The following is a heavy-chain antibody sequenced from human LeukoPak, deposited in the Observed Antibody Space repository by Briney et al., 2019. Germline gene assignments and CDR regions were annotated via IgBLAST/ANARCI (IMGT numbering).Heavy chain of an antibody. Sequence: PGGSLRLSCAASGFTFSSYAMSWLRQTPQKWLEWVSGISVTVDITYYADSVKGRFTIARENSRTTLYLQLNSLRADDTAVYYCAKSHITRYPLQYYFDLWGQGAQVIVSS. D-gene: IGHD2-21*01. CDR1: GFTFSSYA. J-gene: IGHJ4*02. CDR3: AKSHITRYPLQYYFDL. CDR2: ISVTVDIT. V-gene: IGHV3-23*01.